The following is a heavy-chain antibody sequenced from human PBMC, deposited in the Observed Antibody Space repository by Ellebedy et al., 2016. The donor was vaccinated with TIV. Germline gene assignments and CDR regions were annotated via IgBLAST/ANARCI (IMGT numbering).Heavy chain of an antibody. D-gene: IGHD3-16*01. Sequence: GGSLRLSCAASGFAVSSNYMSWVRQAPGKGLEWVSVIYSSGITYYAESVKGRFTISRDNSRDNSKTTLYLQMNGLRAEDTAVYYCARVDYGLAFHIWGQGTMVTVSS. CDR2: IYSSGIT. V-gene: IGHV3-66*01. CDR1: GFAVSSNY. J-gene: IGHJ3*02. CDR3: ARVDYGLAFHI.